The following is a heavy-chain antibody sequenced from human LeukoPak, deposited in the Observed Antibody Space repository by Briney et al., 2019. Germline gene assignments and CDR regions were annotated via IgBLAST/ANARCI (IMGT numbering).Heavy chain of an antibody. V-gene: IGHV3-23*01. CDR1: GFTFSSYG. Sequence: GGTLRLSCAASGFTFSSYGMSWVRQAPGKGLEWVSAISGSGGSTYYADSVKGRFTISRDNSKNTLYLQMNSLRAEDTAVYYCAKEMYYYDSSGREYFQHWGQGTLVTVSS. CDR3: AKEMYYYDSSGREYFQH. CDR2: ISGSGGST. J-gene: IGHJ1*01. D-gene: IGHD3-22*01.